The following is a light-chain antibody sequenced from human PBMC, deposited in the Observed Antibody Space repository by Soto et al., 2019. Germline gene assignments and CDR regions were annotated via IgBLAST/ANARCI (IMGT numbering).Light chain of an antibody. CDR2: DVS. Sequence: QSLLTQPASVSGSPGQSITISCTGTSSDVGGYNYVSWYQQNPGKAPRLMIYDVSNRPLGVSNRFSGSKSGNTASLTISGLQAEDEADYYCSAYISGSLSFGGGTKLTVL. CDR1: SSDVGGYNY. CDR3: SAYISGSLS. J-gene: IGLJ3*02. V-gene: IGLV2-14*01.